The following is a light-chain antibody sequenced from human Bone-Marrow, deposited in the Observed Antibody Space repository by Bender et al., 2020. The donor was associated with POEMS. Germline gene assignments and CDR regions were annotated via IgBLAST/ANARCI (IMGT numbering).Light chain of an antibody. Sequence: QTALTQPASVSGSPGQSITISCTGTSSDIGGYRFVSWYQQHPGKAPKLMIFDVNNRPSGVSNRFSGSKSGNTASLTISGLQAEDEAHYYCSSYDGTTLVLFGGGTKLTVL. CDR2: DVN. J-gene: IGLJ2*01. CDR3: SSYDGTTLVL. V-gene: IGLV2-14*01. CDR1: SSDIGGYRF.